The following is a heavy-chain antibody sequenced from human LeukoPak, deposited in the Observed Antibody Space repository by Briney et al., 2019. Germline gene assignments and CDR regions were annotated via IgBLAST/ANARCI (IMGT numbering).Heavy chain of an antibody. Sequence: GGSLRLSCAASGFTFSSFAMSWVRQAPGKGLEWVSAISDYTYYADSVKGRFTISRDNSKNTLYLQMGSLRTEDTAIYYCAKAQAPTGRNLFDPWGQGTLVTVSS. J-gene: IGHJ5*02. V-gene: IGHV3-23*01. CDR2: ISDYT. CDR3: AKAQAPTGRNLFDP. CDR1: GFTFSSFA. D-gene: IGHD1-1*01.